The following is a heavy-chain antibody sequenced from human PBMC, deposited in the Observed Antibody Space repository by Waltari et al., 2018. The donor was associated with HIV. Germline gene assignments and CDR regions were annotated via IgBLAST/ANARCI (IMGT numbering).Heavy chain of an antibody. CDR2: IYWDDDK. J-gene: IGHJ4*02. CDR1: GFSLTTSGVG. V-gene: IGHV2-5*02. Sequence: QITLKESGPTLVKPTQTLTLTCTFSGFSLTTSGVGVGWIRQPPGKALEWLALIYWDDDKRYNPSLKSRLTITKDTSKNQVALRMTNMDPVDTATYYCAHTTDGFTMIVEAKSPRVYSFDSWGQGTLVTVSS. D-gene: IGHD3-22*01. CDR3: AHTTDGFTMIVEAKSPRVYSFDS.